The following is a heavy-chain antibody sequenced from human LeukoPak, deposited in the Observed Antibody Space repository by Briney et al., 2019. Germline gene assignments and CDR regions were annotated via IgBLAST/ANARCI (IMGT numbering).Heavy chain of an antibody. CDR2: VNSNDRP. D-gene: IGHD2-15*01. CDR3: AKARAAAVEAAINY. J-gene: IGHJ4*02. Sequence: GGSLRLSCAASGFNFSNYAMTWVRQAPGKGLEWVPTVNSNDRPYYADSVKGRFTISRDNSKNTLYLQMNTLRVEDTALYYCAKARAAAVEAAINYWGQGILVTVSP. V-gene: IGHV3-23*01. CDR1: GFNFSNYA.